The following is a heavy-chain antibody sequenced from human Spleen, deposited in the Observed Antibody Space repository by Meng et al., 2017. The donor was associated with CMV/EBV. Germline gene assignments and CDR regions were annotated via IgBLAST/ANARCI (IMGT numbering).Heavy chain of an antibody. D-gene: IGHD5-18*01. J-gene: IGHJ4*02. Sequence: ALQRGLGPGPVTTSKSPSFGCTVSGGSISSDYWSWTRQPAGEGLEWIGRNYTSGSTNSIPSIKSLVNMSVDTSKNQFSLKLSSVTAADTAVYYCAIDPVDTSFDYWGQGTLVTVSS. CDR1: GGSISSDY. CDR3: AIDPVDTSFDY. CDR2: NYTSGST. V-gene: IGHV4-4*07.